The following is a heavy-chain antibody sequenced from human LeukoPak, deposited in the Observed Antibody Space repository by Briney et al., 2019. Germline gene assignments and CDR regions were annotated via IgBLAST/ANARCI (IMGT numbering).Heavy chain of an antibody. J-gene: IGHJ4*02. CDR2: INHSGST. V-gene: IGHV4-34*01. CDR3: ARGQGYSSGWYGD. Sequence: SETLSLTCAVYGGSFSGYYWSWIRQPPGKGLEWIGEINHSGSTNYNPSLKSRVTISVDTSKNQFSLKLNSVTATDTAVYYCARGQGYSSGWYGDWGQGTLVTVSS. CDR1: GGSFSGYY. D-gene: IGHD6-19*01.